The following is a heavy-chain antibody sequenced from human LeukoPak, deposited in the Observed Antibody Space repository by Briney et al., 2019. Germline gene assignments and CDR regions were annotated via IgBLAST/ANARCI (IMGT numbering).Heavy chain of an antibody. CDR1: GFTFSSYG. J-gene: IGHJ6*02. CDR2: IWYDGSNK. CDR3: ARAYCSSTSCHAFNYYYYGMDV. D-gene: IGHD2-2*01. V-gene: IGHV3-33*01. Sequence: HPGGSLRLSCAASGFTFSSYGMHWVRQAPGKGLEWVAVIWYDGSNKYYADSVKGRFTISRDNSKNTLYLQMNSLRAEDTAVYYCARAYCSSTSCHAFNYYYYGMDVWGQGTTVTVSS.